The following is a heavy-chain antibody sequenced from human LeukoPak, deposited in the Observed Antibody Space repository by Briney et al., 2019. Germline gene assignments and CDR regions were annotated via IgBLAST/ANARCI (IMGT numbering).Heavy chain of an antibody. CDR2: ISYHGNNK. Sequence: PGGSLRLSRAASGFTFSSYAMHWVRQAPDKGLEWVSVISYHGNNKYYADSVKGRFSISRDNSQNTLYLQMNSLRDEDTAVYYCARDQRIPAAKYGLDVWGQGTTVTVSS. CDR1: GFTFSSYA. V-gene: IGHV3-30-3*01. J-gene: IGHJ6*02. D-gene: IGHD2-2*01. CDR3: ARDQRIPAAKYGLDV.